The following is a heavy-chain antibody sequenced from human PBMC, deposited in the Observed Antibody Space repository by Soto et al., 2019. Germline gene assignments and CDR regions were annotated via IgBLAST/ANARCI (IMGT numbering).Heavy chain of an antibody. CDR1: GGSISSYY. CDR2: IYYSGST. D-gene: IGHD3-22*01. Sequence: PSDTLSLTCTVFGGSISSYYWSWIRQPPGKGLECIGYIYYSGSTNYNPSLRSRVTISADTSKNQFSLKLSSVTAADTAVYYCASRYYDSSSYSDYWGQGTLVTVSS. J-gene: IGHJ4*02. CDR3: ASRYYDSSSYSDY. V-gene: IGHV4-59*01.